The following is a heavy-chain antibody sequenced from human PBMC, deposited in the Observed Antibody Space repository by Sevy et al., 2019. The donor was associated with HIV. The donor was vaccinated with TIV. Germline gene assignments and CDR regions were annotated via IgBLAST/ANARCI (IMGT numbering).Heavy chain of an antibody. J-gene: IGHJ6*02. D-gene: IGHD6-19*01. CDR1: VFTFSDYY. Sequence: GGSLRLSCAASVFTFSDYYMSWIRQAPGKGLEWVSYISSSGSTIYYADSVKGRFTISRDNAKNSLYLQMNSLRAEDTAVYYCARDRPSWFGELLGGYSSGWYYYYGMDVWGQGTTVTVSS. CDR2: ISSSGSTI. V-gene: IGHV3-11*01. CDR3: ARDRPSWFGELLGGYSSGWYYYYGMDV.